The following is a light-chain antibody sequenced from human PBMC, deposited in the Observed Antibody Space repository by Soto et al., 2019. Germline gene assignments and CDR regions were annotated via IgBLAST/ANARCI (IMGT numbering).Light chain of an antibody. CDR3: RQRYSTPLT. Sequence: DLQMTQSPSSLSASVGDRVTITCRASQSISSYLNWYQQKPGKAPKLLIYAASSLQSGVPSRFSGSGSATDFSPPISSRQPEDFATYYCRQRYSTPLTFGGGTKVEIK. V-gene: IGKV1-39*01. J-gene: IGKJ4*01. CDR1: QSISSY. CDR2: AAS.